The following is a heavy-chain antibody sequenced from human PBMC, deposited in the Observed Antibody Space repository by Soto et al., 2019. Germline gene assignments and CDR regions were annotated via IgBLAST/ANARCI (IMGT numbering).Heavy chain of an antibody. D-gene: IGHD5-18*01. Sequence: EVQLVESGGGVVQPGGSLRLSCAASGFTFSSYWMSWVRQAPGKGLEWVANIKQDGSEKYYVDSVKGRFTISRDNAKNSQYLKMNRLIAVDTAGYYCANVVYTAMVLRVNDAFDIWGQGTMVTVSS. CDR2: IKQDGSEK. J-gene: IGHJ3*02. V-gene: IGHV3-7*01. CDR3: ANVVYTAMVLRVNDAFDI. CDR1: GFTFSSYW.